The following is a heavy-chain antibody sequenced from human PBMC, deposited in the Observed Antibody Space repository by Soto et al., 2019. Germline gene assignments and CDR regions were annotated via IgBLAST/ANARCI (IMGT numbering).Heavy chain of an antibody. J-gene: IGHJ4*02. CDR1: GFTFNNYA. CDR2: ISHGGGTT. Sequence: EVQLLESGGGSVQPGGSLRLSCAASGFTFNNYAMHWVRRPPGKGLEWVSSISHGGGTTYYADSVKGRFSISRDSLAGTLYLAMDTVRDEDTALYYCAKGRGHNWNFDYWGQGTLVTVSP. CDR3: AKGRGHNWNFDY. V-gene: IGHV3-23*01. D-gene: IGHD1-1*01.